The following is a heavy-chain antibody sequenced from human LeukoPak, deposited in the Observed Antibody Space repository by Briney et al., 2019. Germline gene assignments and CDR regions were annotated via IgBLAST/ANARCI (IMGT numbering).Heavy chain of an antibody. CDR2: ISAYNGNT. Sequence: ASVKVSCKASGYTFTSYDINWVRQAPGQGLEWMGWISAYNGNTNYAQKFQGRVTMTTDTSTSTAYMELRSLRSDDTAMYYCASSKWSAGGDYYHYMDVWGKGTTVTVSS. J-gene: IGHJ6*03. CDR1: GYTFTSYD. CDR3: ASSKWSAGGDYYHYMDV. V-gene: IGHV1-18*01. D-gene: IGHD6-13*01.